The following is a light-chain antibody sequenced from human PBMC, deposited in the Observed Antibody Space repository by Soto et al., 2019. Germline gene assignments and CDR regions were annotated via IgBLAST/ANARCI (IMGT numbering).Light chain of an antibody. Sequence: QAVVTQPPSASGSPGQSVTISCTGTSSDVGGYNYVSWYQQHPGKAPKLMIYEVSKRPSGVPDRFSGSKSGNTASLTVSGRQAEDEADYYCSSYAGSNNFEVVFGGGTKVTLL. CDR3: SSYAGSNNFEVV. J-gene: IGLJ2*01. CDR1: SSDVGGYNY. V-gene: IGLV2-8*01. CDR2: EVS.